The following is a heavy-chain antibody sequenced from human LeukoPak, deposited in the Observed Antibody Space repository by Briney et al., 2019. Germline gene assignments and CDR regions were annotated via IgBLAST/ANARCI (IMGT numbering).Heavy chain of an antibody. J-gene: IGHJ4*02. CDR2: ISSDGRIQ. CDR3: DPHDSASQF. CDR1: GFTFSIYA. D-gene: IGHD6-6*01. V-gene: IGHV3-30*04. Sequence: GGSLRLSCAASGFTFSIYAMPWVRQAPGKGLEWVAFISSDGRIQYYAYSVKGRFTISRDNSKNTLFLQMNGLRDEDTAVYYCDPHDSASQFWGQGTLVTVSS.